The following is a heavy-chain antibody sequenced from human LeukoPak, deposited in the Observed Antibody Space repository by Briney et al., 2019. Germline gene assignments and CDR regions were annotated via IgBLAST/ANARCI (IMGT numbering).Heavy chain of an antibody. Sequence: SETLSLTCTFSGDSISNSGFYWGWIRQPPGKGLEFIGTIYYSGSTFYNPSLTSRVNMSIDTSKNRFSLTLNSVTAADTAVYYCARDHRYYDSSGYYWYFDYWGQGTLVTVSS. V-gene: IGHV4-39*07. CDR1: GDSISNSGFY. D-gene: IGHD3-22*01. CDR3: ARDHRYYDSSGYYWYFDY. J-gene: IGHJ4*02. CDR2: IYYSGST.